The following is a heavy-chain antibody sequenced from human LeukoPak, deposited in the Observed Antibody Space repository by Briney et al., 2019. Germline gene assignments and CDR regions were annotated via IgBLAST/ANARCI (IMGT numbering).Heavy chain of an antibody. Sequence: SETLSLTCAVYGGSFSGYYWTWVRQSPGKGLEWIGEINPSGSTYYNPSLKSRLTISGDTSKSQFSLRLTSVTAADTAVYYCARGRQEISMILVVMTGVSYYLDVWGKGTTVAVS. V-gene: IGHV4-34*01. CDR2: INPSGST. CDR1: GGSFSGYY. D-gene: IGHD3-22*01. CDR3: ARGRQEISMILVVMTGVSYYLDV. J-gene: IGHJ6*03.